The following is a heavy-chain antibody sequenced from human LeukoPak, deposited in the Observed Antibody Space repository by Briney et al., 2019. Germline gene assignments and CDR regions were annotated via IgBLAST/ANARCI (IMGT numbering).Heavy chain of an antibody. Sequence: PGGSLRLSCAASGFTFSSYWMHWVRQAPGKGLVWVSRINSDGSSTSYADSVKGRFTISRDNAKNTLYLQMNSLRAEDTAVYYCARDLGGWYFYYYYGMDVWGQGTTVTVSS. CDR2: INSDGSST. CDR1: GFTFSSYW. CDR3: ARDLGGWYFYYYYGMDV. J-gene: IGHJ6*02. D-gene: IGHD6-19*01. V-gene: IGHV3-74*01.